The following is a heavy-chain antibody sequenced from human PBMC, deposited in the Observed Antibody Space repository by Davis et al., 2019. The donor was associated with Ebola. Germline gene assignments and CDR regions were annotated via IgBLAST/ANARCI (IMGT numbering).Heavy chain of an antibody. D-gene: IGHD4-17*01. V-gene: IGHV3-48*03. CDR2: ISSSGSTI. Sequence: GESLKTPCAASGFTLSSYEMNRVRQAPGKGLEWVSYISSSGSTIYYADPVKGRFTISRDNAKKSLYLEMNSLRAEDTAVYYCAQVPTHYEKAGAYWGQGTLVTVSS. J-gene: IGHJ4*02. CDR1: GFTLSSYE. CDR3: AQVPTHYEKAGAY.